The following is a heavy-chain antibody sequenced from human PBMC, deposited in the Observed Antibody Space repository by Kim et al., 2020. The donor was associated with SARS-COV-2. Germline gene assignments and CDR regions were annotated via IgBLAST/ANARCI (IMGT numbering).Heavy chain of an antibody. CDR3: ARDSALLHNWYFEL. CDR1: GFTFSSYA. D-gene: IGHD2-15*01. V-gene: IGHV3-30*04. CDR2: ISYDGNGK. J-gene: IGHJ2*01. Sequence: GGSLRLSCAGSGFTFSSYAVHWVRQAPGKGLEWVTFISYDGNGKSYVDSVKGRFTISRDNSKNTVYLQMNSLRAEDTAIYYCARDSALLHNWYFELWGRG.